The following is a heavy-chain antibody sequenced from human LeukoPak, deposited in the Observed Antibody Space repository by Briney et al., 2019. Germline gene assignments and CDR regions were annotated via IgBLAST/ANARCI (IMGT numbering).Heavy chain of an antibody. CDR3: ARGRTISGVGILFPY. CDR1: GYTFTDYY. CDR2: INPNSGGT. V-gene: IGHV1-2*02. Sequence: ASVKVSCKASGYTFTDYYIHWVRQAPEQGLELMGWINPNSGGTSYAQRVQGRVTVTRETSISTAFIDLSRLTSDDTAVYYCARGRTISGVGILFPYWGQGTLVTVSS. D-gene: IGHD6-13*01. J-gene: IGHJ4*02.